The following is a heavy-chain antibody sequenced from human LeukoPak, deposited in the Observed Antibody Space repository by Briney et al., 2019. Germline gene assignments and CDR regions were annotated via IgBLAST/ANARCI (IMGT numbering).Heavy chain of an antibody. V-gene: IGHV3-30-3*01. CDR3: ARDGAAVAVDAFDI. J-gene: IGHJ3*02. CDR1: GFTFSSYA. CDR2: ISCDGSNK. D-gene: IGHD6-19*01. Sequence: GRSLRLSCAASGFTFSSYAMHWVRQAPGKGLEWVAVISCDGSNKYYADSVKGRFTISRDNSKNTLYLQMNSLRAEDTAVYYCARDGAAVAVDAFDIWGQGTMVTVSS.